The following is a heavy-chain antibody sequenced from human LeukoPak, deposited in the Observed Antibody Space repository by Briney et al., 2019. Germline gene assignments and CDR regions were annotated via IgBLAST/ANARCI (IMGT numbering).Heavy chain of an antibody. CDR1: GFTFSGYA. CDR3: AKVGLERHQFDY. Sequence: GGSLRLSCAASGFTFSGYAMSWVRQAPGKGLEWVSAISGIGGSTYYADSVKGRFTISRDNSKNTLYLQMNSLRAEDTAVYYCAKVGLERHQFDYWGQGTLVTVSS. CDR2: ISGIGGST. V-gene: IGHV3-23*01. D-gene: IGHD1-1*01. J-gene: IGHJ4*02.